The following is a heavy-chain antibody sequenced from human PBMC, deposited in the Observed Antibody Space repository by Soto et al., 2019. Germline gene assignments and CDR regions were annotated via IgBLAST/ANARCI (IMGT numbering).Heavy chain of an antibody. CDR3: ARDGSYDAFDI. CDR1: GGSISSGDYY. J-gene: IGHJ3*02. D-gene: IGHD1-26*01. V-gene: IGHV4-30-4*01. CDR2: IYYSGST. Sequence: QVQLQESGPGLVKPSQTLSLTCTVSGGSISSGDYYWSWIRQPPGKGLEWIGYIYYSGSTYYNPSLKSXXTXSXXTPKNQFSLKLSSVTAADTAVYYCARDGSYDAFDIWGQGTMVTVSS.